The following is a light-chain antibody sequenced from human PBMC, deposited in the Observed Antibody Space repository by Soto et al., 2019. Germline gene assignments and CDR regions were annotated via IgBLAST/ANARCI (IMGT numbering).Light chain of an antibody. J-gene: IGKJ1*01. CDR2: AAS. Sequence: IQMTHSPSTLSASVGDRFTFTCRASQTISSWLAWYQQKGGQAPKLLIYAASSLQSGVPSRFSGSGSGTDFTLTISSLQPEDFATYYCLQDYNYPPTFGQGTKVDIK. CDR3: LQDYNYPPT. CDR1: QTISSW. V-gene: IGKV1-6*01.